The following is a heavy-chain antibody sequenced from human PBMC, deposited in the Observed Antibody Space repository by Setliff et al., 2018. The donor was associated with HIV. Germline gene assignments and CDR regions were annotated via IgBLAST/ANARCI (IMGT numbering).Heavy chain of an antibody. CDR2: ISSVSGSTI. CDR1: GFTFSRYS. V-gene: IGHV3-48*01. J-gene: IGHJ1*01. CDR3: AREPSAAGPEYFQH. D-gene: IGHD6-13*01. Sequence: GGSLRLSCAASGFTFSRYSMNWVRQAPGKGLEWVSYISSVSGSTIYYADSVKGRFTISRDNAKNSLYLQMNSLRAEDTAVYYCAREPSAAGPEYFQHWGQGTLVTVSS.